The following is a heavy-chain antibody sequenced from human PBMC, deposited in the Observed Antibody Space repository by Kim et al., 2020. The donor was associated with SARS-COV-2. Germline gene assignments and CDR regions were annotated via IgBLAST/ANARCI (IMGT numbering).Heavy chain of an antibody. CDR3: TTDEYYGDSNWYFDL. J-gene: IGHJ2*01. D-gene: IGHD4-17*01. Sequence: APVKGRFTISRDESKNTLYLQMNSLKTDDTAVYYCTTDEYYGDSNWYFDLWGRGTLVTVSS. V-gene: IGHV3-15*01.